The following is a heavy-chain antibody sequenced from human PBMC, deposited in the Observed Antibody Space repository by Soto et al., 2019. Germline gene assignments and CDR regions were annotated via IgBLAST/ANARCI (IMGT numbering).Heavy chain of an antibody. CDR3: VRDSRTGCSSINCYMH. Sequence: RLRSPGPERVHPSGTLSLTCVVSVDSLTINPCWLWARQAPGKGLDGIGEIWHTGRPNYNPSLKSRVAISIDKSKNQFSLKLSSVTAADTAVYYCVRDSRTGCSSINCYMHWGQGTLVTVSS. J-gene: IGHJ4*02. V-gene: IGHV4-4*02. CDR1: VDSLTINPC. D-gene: IGHD2-15*01. CDR2: IWHTGRP.